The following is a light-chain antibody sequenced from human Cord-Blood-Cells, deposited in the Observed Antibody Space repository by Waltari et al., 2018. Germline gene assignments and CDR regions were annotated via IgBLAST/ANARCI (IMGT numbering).Light chain of an antibody. CDR2: RNK. Sequence: QSVLTQPPSASGTPGQRVTISFSGSSSNIGSNYVYWYQQLPGTAPKLRIERNKQRPSGFPDRVSGSKSETSASLAISGLRSEDEADYYCAAWDDSLSGWVFGGGTKLTVL. CDR3: AAWDDSLSGWV. J-gene: IGLJ3*02. CDR1: SSNIGSNY. V-gene: IGLV1-47*02.